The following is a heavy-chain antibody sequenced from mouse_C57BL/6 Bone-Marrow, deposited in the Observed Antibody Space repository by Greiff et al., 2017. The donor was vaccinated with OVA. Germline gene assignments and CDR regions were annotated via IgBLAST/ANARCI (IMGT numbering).Heavy chain of an antibody. V-gene: IGHV10-1*01. CDR2: IRSKSNNYAT. D-gene: IGHD2-1*01. CDR1: GFSFNTYA. J-gene: IGHJ4*01. Sequence: EVQLVESGGGLVQPKGSLKLSCAASGFSFNTYAMNWVRQAPGKGLEWVARIRSKSNNYATYYADSVKDRFTISRDDSESMLYLQMNNLKTEDTAMYYCVRRDYGNYDYYAMDYWGQGTSVTVSS. CDR3: VRRDYGNYDYYAMDY.